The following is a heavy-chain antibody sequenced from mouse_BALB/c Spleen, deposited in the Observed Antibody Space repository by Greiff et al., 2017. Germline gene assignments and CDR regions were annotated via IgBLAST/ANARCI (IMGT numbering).Heavy chain of an antibody. Sequence: EVQLQQSGPGLVKPSQSLSLTCTVTGYSITSDYAWNWIRQFPGNKLEWMGYISYSGSTSYNPSLKRRISITRDTSKNQFFLQLNSVTTEDTATYYCASSGYVDWFAYWGQGTLVTVSA. CDR1: GYSITSDYA. V-gene: IGHV3-2*02. D-gene: IGHD3-1*01. J-gene: IGHJ3*01. CDR3: ASSGYVDWFAY. CDR2: ISYSGST.